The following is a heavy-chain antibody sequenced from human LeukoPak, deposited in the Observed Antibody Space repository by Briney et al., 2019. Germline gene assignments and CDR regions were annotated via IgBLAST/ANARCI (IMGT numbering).Heavy chain of an antibody. CDR3: ARDGYASGSHDS. V-gene: IGHV3-7*04. CDR1: GFTFSNYW. J-gene: IGHJ5*01. D-gene: IGHD3-10*01. Sequence: GGSLRLSCAASGFTFSNYWMSWVRQAPGKGLEWVANIKQDGGAKNYADSVKGRFTISRGNAKNSSYLQMNSLRAEDTAVFYCARDGYASGSHDSWGQGTLVTVSS. CDR2: IKQDGGAK.